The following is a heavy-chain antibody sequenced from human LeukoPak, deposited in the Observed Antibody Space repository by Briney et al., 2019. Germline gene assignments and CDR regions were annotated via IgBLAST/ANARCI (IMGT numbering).Heavy chain of an antibody. V-gene: IGHV6-1*01. CDR3: AREGEQQLAYDTFDI. J-gene: IGHJ3*02. CDR1: GDSVSSNSAA. CDR2: TYYRSKWYH. D-gene: IGHD6-13*01. Sequence: SQTLSPTCAISGDSVSSNSAAWNWIRQSPSRGLEWLGRTYYRSKWYHDYAVSVKSRITINPDTSKNQFSLQLNSVTPEDTAVYYCAREGEQQLAYDTFDIWGQGTMVTVSS.